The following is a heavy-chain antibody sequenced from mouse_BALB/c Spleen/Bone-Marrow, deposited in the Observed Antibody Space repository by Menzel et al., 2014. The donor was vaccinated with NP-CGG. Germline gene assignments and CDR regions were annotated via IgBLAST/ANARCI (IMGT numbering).Heavy chain of an antibody. CDR2: ISSGGSYI. V-gene: IGHV5-9-4*01. CDR3: SSYAY. Sequence: EVKVVESGGGLVKSGGSLKLSCAASGFTFGNYAMSWVRQSPEKRLEWVAEISSGGSYIYYPDTLTGRFTISRDNAKNTLYLEMSSLRSEDTALYYCSSYAYWGQGTLVTVSA. J-gene: IGHJ3*01. CDR1: GFTFGNYA. D-gene: IGHD2-12*01.